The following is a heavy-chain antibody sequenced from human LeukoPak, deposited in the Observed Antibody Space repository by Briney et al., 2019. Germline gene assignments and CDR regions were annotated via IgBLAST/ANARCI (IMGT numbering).Heavy chain of an antibody. J-gene: IGHJ1*01. CDR2: ISYDGSNK. CDR1: GFTFSNFG. CDR3: AKDLEEYYHDSSGYVGYFQH. V-gene: IGHV3-30*18. Sequence: GGSLRLSCAASGFTFSNFGMHWVRQAPGKGLEWVAVISYDGSNKYYADSVKGRFTISRDNSKNTLFLQMNSLRAEDTAVYYCAKDLEEYYHDSSGYVGYFQHWGQGTLVTVSS. D-gene: IGHD3-22*01.